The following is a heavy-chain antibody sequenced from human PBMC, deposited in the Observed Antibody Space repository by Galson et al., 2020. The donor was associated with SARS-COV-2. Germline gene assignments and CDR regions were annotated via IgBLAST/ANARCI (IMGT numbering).Heavy chain of an antibody. CDR3: ARDPGMAWYYYMGV. J-gene: IGHJ6*03. D-gene: IGHD2-2*01. CDR2: ISSSGSTI. CDR1: GFTLSHYY. Sequence: GESLKIPCAASGFTLSHYYLSWIRQAPGKGLEWVSYISSSGSTIYYADPVKGRFTIPRDKAKKSLYLQMNSLRAEDTAVYYCARDPGMAWYYYMGVWGKGTTVTVSS. V-gene: IGHV3-11*01.